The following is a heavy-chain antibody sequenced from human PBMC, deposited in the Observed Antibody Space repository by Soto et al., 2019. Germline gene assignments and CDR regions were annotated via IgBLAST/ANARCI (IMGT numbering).Heavy chain of an antibody. D-gene: IGHD2-8*02. CDR2: VTHSGST. CDR3: ARDKITGLLDY. CDR1: GGSFSGYY. V-gene: IGHV4-34*01. J-gene: IGHJ4*02. Sequence: QVQLQQWGAGLLTPSETLSLTCAVYGGSFSGYYWTWIRQPPGTGLEWIGEVTHSGSTNYNPSLKSRVTISVDTSKNQFSLKLTSVTAADTAVYYCARDKITGLLDYWGQGTLVTVSS.